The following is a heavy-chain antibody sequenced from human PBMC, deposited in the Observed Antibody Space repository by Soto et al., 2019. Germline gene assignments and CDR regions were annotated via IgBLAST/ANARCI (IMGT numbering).Heavy chain of an antibody. D-gene: IGHD3-22*01. CDR1: GYTFTSYG. CDR3: ARDPSSGYYYVRSWFDP. J-gene: IGHJ5*02. Sequence: ASVKVSCKASGYTFTSYGISWVRQAPGQGLEWMGWISAYNGNTNYAQKLQGRVTMTTDTSTSTAYMELRSLRSDDTAVYYCARDPSSGYYYVRSWFDPWGQGTLVTVSS. CDR2: ISAYNGNT. V-gene: IGHV1-18*01.